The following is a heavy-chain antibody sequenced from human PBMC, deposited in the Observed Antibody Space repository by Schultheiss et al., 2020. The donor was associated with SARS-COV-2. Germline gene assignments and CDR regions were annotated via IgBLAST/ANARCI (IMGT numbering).Heavy chain of an antibody. D-gene: IGHD2-2*02. V-gene: IGHV4-34*01. CDR1: GGSFSGYY. J-gene: IGHJ5*02. CDR2: INHSGST. Sequence: SETLSLTCAVYGGSFSGYYWSWIRQSPGKGLEWIGEINHSGSTNYNPSLKSRVTISVDTSKNQFSLKLSSVTAADTAVYYCARHCSSTSCYTDWFDPWGQGTLVTVSS. CDR3: ARHCSSTSCYTDWFDP.